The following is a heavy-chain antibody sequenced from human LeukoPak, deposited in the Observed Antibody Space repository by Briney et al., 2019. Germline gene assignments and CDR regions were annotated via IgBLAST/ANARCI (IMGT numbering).Heavy chain of an antibody. CDR3: AKGPWGDSVAFDI. J-gene: IGHJ3*02. D-gene: IGHD2-21*02. CDR2: ISSSGSTI. V-gene: IGHV3-48*03. Sequence: PGGSLRLSCAASGFTFSSYEMNWVRQAPGKGLEWVSYISSSGSTIYYADSVKGRFTISRDNSKNTLYLQMNSLRAEDTAVYYCAKGPWGDSVAFDIWGQGTMVTVSS. CDR1: GFTFSSYE.